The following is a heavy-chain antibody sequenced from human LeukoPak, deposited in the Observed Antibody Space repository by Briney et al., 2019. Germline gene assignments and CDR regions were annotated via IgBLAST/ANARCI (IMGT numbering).Heavy chain of an antibody. V-gene: IGHV3-7*01. CDR1: GFTFSSCW. J-gene: IGHJ5*02. CDR3: ARLNWNWFDH. Sequence: GGSLRLSCAASGFTFSSCWMSWVRQAPGKGLEWVANIKQDGSEKYYVDSVKGRFTISRDKAKNSLYLQMNSRRAEDTAVYYCARLNWNWFDHWGQGTLVTVSS. CDR2: IKQDGSEK. D-gene: IGHD1-20*01.